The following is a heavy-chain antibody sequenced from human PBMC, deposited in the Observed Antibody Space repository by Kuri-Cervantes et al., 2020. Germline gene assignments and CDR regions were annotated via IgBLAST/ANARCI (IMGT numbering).Heavy chain of an antibody. CDR3: ARHPAGSSFDY. J-gene: IGHJ4*02. Sequence: ESLKISCTVFGGSISSSSYYWGWIRQPPGKGLEWIGSIYYSGSTYYNPSLKSRVTMSADTSKNQFSLNLSSVTAADTAVYFCARHPAGSSFDYWGQGTLVTVSS. CDR1: GGSISSSSYY. CDR2: IYYSGST. V-gene: IGHV4-39*01. D-gene: IGHD1-26*01.